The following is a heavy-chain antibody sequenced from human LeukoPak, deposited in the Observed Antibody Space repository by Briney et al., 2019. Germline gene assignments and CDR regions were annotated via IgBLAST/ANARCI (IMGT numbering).Heavy chain of an antibody. D-gene: IGHD6-19*01. V-gene: IGHV3-21*06. Sequence: GGSLRLSCTASGFTFNTWSMNWVRQAPGKGLEWVSSISSISTYIYYAGSVTGRFTISRDNSKNSLYLQMNSLRAEDTAVYYCARDGWSSGWYNYYYYYYMDVWGKGTTVTVSS. CDR2: ISSISTYI. J-gene: IGHJ6*03. CDR1: GFTFNTWS. CDR3: ARDGWSSGWYNYYYYYYMDV.